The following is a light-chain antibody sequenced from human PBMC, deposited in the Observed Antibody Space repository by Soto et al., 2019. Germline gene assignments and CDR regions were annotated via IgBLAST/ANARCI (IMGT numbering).Light chain of an antibody. CDR3: QQYGNSPRT. J-gene: IGKJ1*01. V-gene: IGKV3-20*01. Sequence: EIVLTQSPGTLSLSPGERATLSCRASQSVRSTYLTWYQQKPGQAPRLLIYGASNRATGIPDRFSGSGSGTDFTLTISRLEPEDFAGYYCQQYGNSPRTFGQGTKVEIK. CDR1: QSVRSTY. CDR2: GAS.